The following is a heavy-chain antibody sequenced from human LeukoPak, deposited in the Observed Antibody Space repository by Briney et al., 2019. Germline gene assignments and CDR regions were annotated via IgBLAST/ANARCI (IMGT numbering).Heavy chain of an antibody. CDR3: ARESSIAGAPFDP. CDR2: IWYDGSNK. J-gene: IGHJ5*02. V-gene: IGHV3-33*01. Sequence: SGGSLRLSCAASGFTFSSYGMPWVRQAPGKGLEWVAVIWYDGSNKYDADSVKGRFTISRDNSKNTLYLQMNSLRAEDTAVYYCARESSIAGAPFDPWGQGTLVTVSS. CDR1: GFTFSSYG. D-gene: IGHD1-26*01.